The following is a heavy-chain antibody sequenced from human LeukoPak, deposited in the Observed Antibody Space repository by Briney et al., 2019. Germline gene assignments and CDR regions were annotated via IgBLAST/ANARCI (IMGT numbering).Heavy chain of an antibody. CDR1: GGSFSGYY. D-gene: IGHD3-22*01. J-gene: IGHJ4*02. CDR2: ISSSSSTI. V-gene: IGHV3-11*04. CDR3: ASHDSVGYFDY. Sequence: LSLTCAVYGGSFSGYYGSWIRQAPGKGLEWVSYISSSSSTIYYADSVKGRFTISRDNAKNSLYLQMNSLRAEDTAVYYCASHDSVGYFDYWGQGTLVTVSS.